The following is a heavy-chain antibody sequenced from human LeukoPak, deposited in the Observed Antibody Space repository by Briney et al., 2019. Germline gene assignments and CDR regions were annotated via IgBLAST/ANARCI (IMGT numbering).Heavy chain of an antibody. Sequence: SETLSLTCAVYGGSFSGYYWSWIRQPPGKGLEWIGEINHSGSTNYNPSLKSRVTISVDTSKNQFSLKLSSVTAADTAVYYCARGRGVYYYYHGMDVWGQGTTVTVSS. CDR1: GGSFSGYY. V-gene: IGHV4-34*01. D-gene: IGHD3-10*01. CDR2: INHSGST. J-gene: IGHJ6*02. CDR3: ARGRGVYYYYHGMDV.